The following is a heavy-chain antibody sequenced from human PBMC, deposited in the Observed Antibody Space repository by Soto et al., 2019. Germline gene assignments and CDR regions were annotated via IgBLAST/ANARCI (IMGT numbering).Heavy chain of an antibody. CDR1: GGSISSGDYY. CDR3: ARDNYDIFTGYYWFDP. CDR2: IYYSGST. D-gene: IGHD3-9*01. Sequence: PSETLSLTCTVSGGSISSGDYYWSWIRQPPGKGLEWIGYIYYSGSTYYNPSLKSRVTISVDTSKNQFSLKLSSVTAADTAVYYCARDNYDIFTGYYWFDPWGQGTLVTVSS. V-gene: IGHV4-30-4*01. J-gene: IGHJ5*02.